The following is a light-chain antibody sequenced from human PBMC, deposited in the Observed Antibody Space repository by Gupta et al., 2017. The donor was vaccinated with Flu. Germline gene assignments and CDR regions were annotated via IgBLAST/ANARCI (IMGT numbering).Light chain of an antibody. J-gene: IGLJ2*01. CDR1: SRDVGGYND. V-gene: IGLV2-14*04. CDR2: DVS. CDR3: SSYTSSSTHVV. Sequence: ITIACTATSRDVGGYNDVAGYQQHPGKAPKLMMYDVSNRPSGVSNRFSGSKSGNTASLTISGLQAEDEADYDSSSYTSSSTHVVFGGGTKLTVL.